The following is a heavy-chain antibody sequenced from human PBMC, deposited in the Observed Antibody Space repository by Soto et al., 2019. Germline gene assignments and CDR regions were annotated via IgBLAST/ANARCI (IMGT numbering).Heavy chain of an antibody. CDR3: ARDRYCSSTSCHYYYYHMDV. D-gene: IGHD2-2*01. CDR2: INAGNGNT. J-gene: IGHJ6*03. Sequence: ASVKVSCKASGYTFTSYAMHWVRQAPGQRLEWMGWINAGNGNTKYSQKIQGRVTITRDTSASTVYMELSSLRSEDTAVYFCARDRYCSSTSCHYYYYHMDVWGKGTTVTVSS. CDR1: GYTFTSYA. V-gene: IGHV1-3*01.